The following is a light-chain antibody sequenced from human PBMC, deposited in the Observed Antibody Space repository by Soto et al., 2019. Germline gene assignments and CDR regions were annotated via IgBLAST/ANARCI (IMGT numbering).Light chain of an antibody. CDR2: LGS. Sequence: DIVMTQSPLSLPVTPGEPASISCRSSQSLLHSNGYNYLDWYLQKPGQSPQLLIYLGSTRASGVPGRFSGSGSGTDFTLKISRVEAEDVGVYYCMQALQTPRTFGGGTKVEIK. J-gene: IGKJ4*01. V-gene: IGKV2-28*01. CDR3: MQALQTPRT. CDR1: QSLLHSNGYNY.